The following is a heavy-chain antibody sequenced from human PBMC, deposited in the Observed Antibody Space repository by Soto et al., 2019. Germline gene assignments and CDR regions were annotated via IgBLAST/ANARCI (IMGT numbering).Heavy chain of an antibody. CDR1: GFTFSSYG. CDR3: AKDYRRRCSGGSCYLYGMDV. J-gene: IGHJ6*02. D-gene: IGHD2-15*01. Sequence: GGSLRLSCAASGFTFSSYGMHWVRQAPGKGLEWVAVISYDGSNKYYADSVKGRFTISRGNSKSTLYLQMNSLRAEDTAVYYCAKDYRRRCSGGSCYLYGMDVWGQGTTVTVSS. V-gene: IGHV3-30*18. CDR2: ISYDGSNK.